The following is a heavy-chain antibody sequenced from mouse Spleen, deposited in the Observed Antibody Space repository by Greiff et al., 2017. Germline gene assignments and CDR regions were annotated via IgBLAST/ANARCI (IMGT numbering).Heavy chain of an antibody. CDR2: INSNGGST. J-gene: IGHJ4*01. CDR1: GFTFSSYA. Sequence: EVKLMESGGGLVKPGGSLKLSCAASGFTFSSYAMSWVRQTPEKRLEWVAAINSNGGSTYYPDTVKDRFTISRDNAKNTLYLQMSSLRSEDTALYYCARQDYGNYGGYYYAMDYWGQGTSVTVSS. D-gene: IGHD2-1*01. V-gene: IGHV5-6-2*01. CDR3: ARQDYGNYGGYYYAMDY.